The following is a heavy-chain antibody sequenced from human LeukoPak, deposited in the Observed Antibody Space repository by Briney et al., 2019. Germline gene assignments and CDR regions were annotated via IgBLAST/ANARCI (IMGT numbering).Heavy chain of an antibody. J-gene: IGHJ6*02. Sequence: GESLKISCKGSGYKFTSYWIAWVRQMPGKGLEWMGIIYPGDSDTRYSPYFQGQVTISADRSISAAYLQWSSLKASDTAIYYCARQIGPSAAGTPSYYFYYGMDVWGQGTTVTVSS. CDR2: IYPGDSDT. CDR1: GYKFTSYW. V-gene: IGHV5-51*01. CDR3: ARQIGPSAAGTPSYYFYYGMDV. D-gene: IGHD6-13*01.